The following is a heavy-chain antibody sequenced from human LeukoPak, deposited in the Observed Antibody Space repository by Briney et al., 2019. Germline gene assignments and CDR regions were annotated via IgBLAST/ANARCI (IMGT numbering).Heavy chain of an antibody. V-gene: IGHV4-39*01. CDR2: MYYRGST. CDR3: ARNGYGLLNYYYYYGMDV. J-gene: IGHJ6*02. D-gene: IGHD5-18*01. Sequence: PSETLSLTCTVSGGSISSSSYYWGWIRQPPGKGLEWIGSMYYRGSTYCNPSLKSRVTISVDTSKNQFSLKLSSVTAADTAVYYCARNGYGLLNYYYYYGMDVWGQGTTVTVSS. CDR1: GGSISSSSYY.